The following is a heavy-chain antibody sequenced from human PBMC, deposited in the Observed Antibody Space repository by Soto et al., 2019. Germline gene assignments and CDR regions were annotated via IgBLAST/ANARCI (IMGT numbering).Heavy chain of an antibody. V-gene: IGHV3-30*18. Sequence: GGSLRLSCAASGFIFSSYGMHWVRQAPGKGLEWVALISHDGSEIYYAHSVRGRFTISRDNSENTLYLQMNSLGAEDTAVYYCAKNPPVIGFNYYYGMDVWGQGTTVTVSS. J-gene: IGHJ6*02. CDR3: AKNPPVIGFNYYYGMDV. CDR2: ISHDGSEI. D-gene: IGHD2-21*01. CDR1: GFIFSSYG.